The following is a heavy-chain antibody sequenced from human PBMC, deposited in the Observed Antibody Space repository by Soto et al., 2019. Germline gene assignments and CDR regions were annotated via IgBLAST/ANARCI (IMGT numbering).Heavy chain of an antibody. V-gene: IGHV3-23*01. CDR2: ISGSGGST. J-gene: IGHJ1*01. CDR3: AKRPAPLRPLAD. Sequence: PGGSLRLSCAASGFTFNNYDMSWVRQAPGKGLEWVSTISGSGGSTYYTDFVKGRFTISRDNSKNTLYLQMNNLRADDTAVYFCAKRPAPLRPLADWGQGTLVTVSS. CDR1: GFTFNNYD. D-gene: IGHD6-25*01.